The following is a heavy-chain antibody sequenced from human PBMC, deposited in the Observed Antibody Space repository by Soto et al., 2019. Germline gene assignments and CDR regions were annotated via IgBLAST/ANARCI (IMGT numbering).Heavy chain of an antibody. V-gene: IGHV1-18*04. CDR2: ISAYNGNT. CDR3: ARERYDFWSGAYYYVMDV. CDR1: GYTFTSYG. J-gene: IGHJ6*02. D-gene: IGHD3-3*01. Sequence: GASVKVSCKASGYTFTSYGISWVRQAPGQGLEWMGWISAYNGNTNYAQKLQGRVTMTTDTSTSTAYMELRSLRSDDTAVYYCARERYDFWSGAYYYVMDVRGQRTTVTGSS.